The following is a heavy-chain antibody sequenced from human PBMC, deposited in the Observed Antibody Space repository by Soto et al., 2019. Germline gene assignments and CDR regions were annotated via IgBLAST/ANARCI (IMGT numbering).Heavy chain of an antibody. J-gene: IGHJ4*02. V-gene: IGHV1-18*01. CDR2: ISAYNGNT. CDR1: GYTFTSYG. D-gene: IGHD6-19*01. Sequence: ASVKVSCKASGYTFTSYGISWVRQAPGQGLEWMGWISAYNGNTNYAQKLQGRVTMTTDTSTSTAYMELRSLRSDDTAVYYCARGADIAVAGTAFDYWGQGTLVTVSS. CDR3: ARGADIAVAGTAFDY.